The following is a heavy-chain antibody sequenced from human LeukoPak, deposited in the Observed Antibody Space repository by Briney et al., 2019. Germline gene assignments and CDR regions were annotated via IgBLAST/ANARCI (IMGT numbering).Heavy chain of an antibody. V-gene: IGHV4-59*01. CDR3: ARNWCSGGSCYPYFDY. J-gene: IGHJ4*02. CDR1: GGSTSSYY. Sequence: SETLSLTCTVSGGSTSSYYWSWIRQPPGKGLEWIGYIYYSGSTNYNPSLKSRVTISVDTSKNQFSLKLSSVTAADTAVYYCARNWCSGGSCYPYFDYWGQGTLVTVSS. D-gene: IGHD2-15*01. CDR2: IYYSGST.